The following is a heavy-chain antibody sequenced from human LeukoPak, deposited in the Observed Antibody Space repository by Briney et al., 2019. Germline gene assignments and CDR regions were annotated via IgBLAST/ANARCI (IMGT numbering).Heavy chain of an antibody. CDR2: IYYSGST. Sequence: SETLSLTCTVSGGSISSYYWSWIRQPPGKGLEWIGYIYYSGSTNYNPSLKSRVTISVDTSKNQFSLKLTSVTAADTAVYYCARHSIVVVVAAQKSNWFDPWGQGTLVTVSS. J-gene: IGHJ5*02. V-gene: IGHV4-59*08. CDR1: GGSISSYY. CDR3: ARHSIVVVVAAQKSNWFDP. D-gene: IGHD2-15*01.